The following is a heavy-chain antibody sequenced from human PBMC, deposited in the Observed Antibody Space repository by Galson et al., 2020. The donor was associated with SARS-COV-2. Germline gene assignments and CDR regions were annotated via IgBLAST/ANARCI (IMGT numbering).Heavy chain of an antibody. CDR3: AREYDPDGNEYCYVDF. D-gene: IGHD3-10*02. CDR2: INTYNCDT. Sequence: SVNVSCKSTGYILVDFGISWVRQAPGQGLAWMGCINTYNCDTNYVQKLQGRATMTTDAPTSTVYMELRSLNFDDTAVYFFAREYDPDGNEYCYVDFWGQGTLVTVSS. V-gene: IGHV1-18*01. CDR1: GYILVDFG. J-gene: IGHJ4*02.